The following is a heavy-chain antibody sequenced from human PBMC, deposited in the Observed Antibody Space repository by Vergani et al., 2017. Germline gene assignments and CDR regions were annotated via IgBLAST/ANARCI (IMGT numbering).Heavy chain of an antibody. D-gene: IGHD3-22*01. CDR2: IIPIFGTA. Sequence: QVQLVQSGAEVKKPGSSVKVSCKASGGTFSSYAISWVRQAPGQGLEWMGGIIPIFGTANYAQKFQGRVTIPADESTSTAYMELSSLRSEDTAGYYCARELGLGYFEGNWFDPWGQGTLVTVSS. J-gene: IGHJ5*02. CDR1: GGTFSSYA. CDR3: ARELGLGYFEGNWFDP. V-gene: IGHV1-69*01.